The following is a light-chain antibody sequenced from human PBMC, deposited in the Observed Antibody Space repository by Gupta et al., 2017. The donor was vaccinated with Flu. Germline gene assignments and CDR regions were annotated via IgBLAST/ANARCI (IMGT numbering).Light chain of an antibody. J-gene: IGKJ1*01. V-gene: IGKV1-5*03. CDR2: KAS. CDR3: QQYNSYSRT. CDR1: QSVNNW. Sequence: PSTLSASVGDRVTITCRASQSVNNWLAWYQQKPGKAPTLLIYKASSLQSGVPSRFSGSGSGTEFTLTISSLQPDDFATYYCQQYNSYSRTFGQGTKVEIK.